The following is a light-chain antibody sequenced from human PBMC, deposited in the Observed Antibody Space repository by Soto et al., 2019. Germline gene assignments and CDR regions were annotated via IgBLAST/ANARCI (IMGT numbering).Light chain of an antibody. Sequence: EIVLTQSPGTLSLSPGERATLSCRASQSISDTLAWYQQRPGQATRXLIYDVSNRATGIPARFSGSGSGTDFTLTISSLEPEDFAVYYCQQRSNWPRTFGQGNKV. CDR2: DVS. V-gene: IGKV3-11*01. CDR1: QSISDT. J-gene: IGKJ1*01. CDR3: QQRSNWPRT.